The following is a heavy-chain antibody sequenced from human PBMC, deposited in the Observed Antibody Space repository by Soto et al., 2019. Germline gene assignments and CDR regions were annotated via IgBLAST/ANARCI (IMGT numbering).Heavy chain of an antibody. Sequence: QLQLQESGPGLVKPSETLSLTCTVSGGSISSSSYYWGWIRQPPGKGLEWIGSIYYSGSTYYNPSLKSRVTISVDTSKNQFSLKLSSVAAADTAVYYCARLGGSYFYYYYGMDVWGQGTTVTVSS. CDR2: IYYSGST. D-gene: IGHD1-26*01. CDR1: GGSISSSSYY. CDR3: ARLGGSYFYYYYGMDV. J-gene: IGHJ6*02. V-gene: IGHV4-39*01.